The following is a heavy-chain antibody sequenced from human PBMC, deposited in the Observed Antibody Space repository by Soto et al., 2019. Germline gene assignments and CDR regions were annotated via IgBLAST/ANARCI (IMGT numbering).Heavy chain of an antibody. CDR3: ARDRIQGVLRYFDWSLFDY. Sequence: GGSLRLSCAASGFTFSSYAMHWVRQAPGKGLEWVAVISYDGSNKYYADSVKGRFTISRDNSKNTLYLQMNSLRAEDTAVYYCARDRIQGVLRYFDWSLFDYWGQGTLVTVSS. CDR1: GFTFSSYA. CDR2: ISYDGSNK. D-gene: IGHD3-9*01. V-gene: IGHV3-30-3*01. J-gene: IGHJ4*02.